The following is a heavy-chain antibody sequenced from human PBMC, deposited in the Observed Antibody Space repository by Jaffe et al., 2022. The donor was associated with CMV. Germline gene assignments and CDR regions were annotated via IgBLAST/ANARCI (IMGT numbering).Heavy chain of an antibody. D-gene: IGHD6-13*01. Sequence: EVQLVQSGAEVKKPGESLKISCKGSGYSFTSYWIGWVRQMPGKGLEWMGIIYPGDSDTRYSPSFQGQVTISADKSISTAYLQWSSLKASDTAMYYCARLSAGAAAGTWSPHFDYWGQGTLVTVSS. CDR3: ARLSAGAAAGTWSPHFDY. J-gene: IGHJ4*02. CDR1: GYSFTSYW. V-gene: IGHV5-51*01. CDR2: IYPGDSDT.